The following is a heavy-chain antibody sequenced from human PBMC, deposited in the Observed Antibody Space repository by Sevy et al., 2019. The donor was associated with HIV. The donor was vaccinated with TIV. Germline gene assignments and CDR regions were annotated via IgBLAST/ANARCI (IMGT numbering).Heavy chain of an antibody. CDR2: IYYSGST. CDR3: ARGPDYYDSGRVDY. J-gene: IGHJ4*02. V-gene: IGHV4-31*03. CDR1: GGSISSGDYS. D-gene: IGHD3-22*01. Sequence: SETLSLTCTVSGGSISSGDYSWSWIRQHPGKGLEWIGYIYYSGSTYYNPSLKSRVTISVDTSKNQFSLKLSSVTAADMAVYSCARGPDYYDSGRVDYWGQGPLVTVSS.